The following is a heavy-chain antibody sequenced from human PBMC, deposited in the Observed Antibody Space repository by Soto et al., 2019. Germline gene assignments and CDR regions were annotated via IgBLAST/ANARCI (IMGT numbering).Heavy chain of an antibody. D-gene: IGHD6-13*01. CDR3: ARDSSSWDPFDY. CDR1: GFTFSSYG. J-gene: IGHJ4*02. V-gene: IGHV3-33*01. Sequence: QVQLVESGGGVVQPGRSLRLSCAASGFTFSSYGMHWVLQAPGKGLEWVAVIWYDGSNKYYADSVKGRFTISRDNSKNTLYLQMNSLRAEDTAVYYCARDSSSWDPFDYWGQGTLVTVSS. CDR2: IWYDGSNK.